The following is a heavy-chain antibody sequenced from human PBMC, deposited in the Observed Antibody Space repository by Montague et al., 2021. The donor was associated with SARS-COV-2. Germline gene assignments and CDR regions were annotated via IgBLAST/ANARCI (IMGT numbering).Heavy chain of an antibody. D-gene: IGHD5-24*01. V-gene: IGHV4-59*12. Sequence: SETLSLTCTVSGASISTYYWSWIRQPPGKELEWIGYIYYSGSTNYSPSLKSRVTISVDTSKNQISLKLSSVTAADTAVYYCARDGYNAHQNYWYFDLWGRGTLVTVSS. CDR2: IYYSGST. J-gene: IGHJ2*01. CDR1: GASISTYY. CDR3: ARDGYNAHQNYWYFDL.